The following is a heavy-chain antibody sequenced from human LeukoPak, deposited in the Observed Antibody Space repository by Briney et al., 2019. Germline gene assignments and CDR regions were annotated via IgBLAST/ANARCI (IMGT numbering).Heavy chain of an antibody. V-gene: IGHV3-30-3*01. Sequence: PGRSLRLSCAASGFTFSSYAMHWVRQAPGKGLEWVAVISYDGSNKYYADSVKGRFTISRDNSKNTLYLQMNSLRAEDTAVYYCASHPTSYSSSWPLDFDYWGQGTLVTVSS. CDR3: ASHPTSYSSSWPLDFDY. J-gene: IGHJ4*02. CDR2: ISYDGSNK. D-gene: IGHD6-13*01. CDR1: GFTFSSYA.